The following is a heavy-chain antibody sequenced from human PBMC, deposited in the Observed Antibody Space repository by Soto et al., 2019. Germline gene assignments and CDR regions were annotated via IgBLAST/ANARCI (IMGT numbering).Heavy chain of an antibody. Sequence: LRETLSLTCIVSGGSISEKYWNWVRQPPGKGLEWIGLIFANGHTDYNPSLKSRVTMSVDASKNQFSLRLTSMTAADTAVYYCVASLAASGLNWLDPWGRGTLVTVSS. CDR2: IFANGHT. J-gene: IGHJ5*02. CDR3: VASLAASGLNWLDP. D-gene: IGHD6-13*01. V-gene: IGHV4-4*07. CDR1: GGSISEKY.